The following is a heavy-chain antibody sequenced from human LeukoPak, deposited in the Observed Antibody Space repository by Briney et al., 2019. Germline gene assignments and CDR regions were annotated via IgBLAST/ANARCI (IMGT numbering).Heavy chain of an antibody. CDR2: ISGSGGST. CDR3: AKDRYYYDSSGVGDY. Sequence: GGSLRLSCAASGFTFSSYAMSWVRQAPGKGLEWVSAISGSGGSTYYADSVKGRFTISRDNSKSTLYLQMNSLRAEDTAVYYCAKDRYYYDSSGVGDYWGQGTLVTVSS. D-gene: IGHD3-22*01. CDR1: GFTFSSYA. V-gene: IGHV3-23*01. J-gene: IGHJ4*02.